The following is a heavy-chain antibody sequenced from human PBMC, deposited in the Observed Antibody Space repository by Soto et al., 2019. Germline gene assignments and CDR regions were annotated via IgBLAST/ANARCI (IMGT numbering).Heavy chain of an antibody. D-gene: IGHD1-26*01. J-gene: IGHJ3*02. CDR2: IKYDGSEK. Sequence: EVQLVESGGGLVQPGGSLRLTCAASGFTFSSFWMNWVRQAPGKGPEWVANIKYDGSEKYYADSVKGRCTFSRDNAKNTLYLQMDSLRVEDTAVYYCARCRSYGMEGVERAVDIWGQGTKVTVSS. CDR1: GFTFSSFW. V-gene: IGHV3-7*03. CDR3: ARCRSYGMEGVERAVDI.